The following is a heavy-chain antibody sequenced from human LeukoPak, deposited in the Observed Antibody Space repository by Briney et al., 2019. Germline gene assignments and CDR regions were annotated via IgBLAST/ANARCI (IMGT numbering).Heavy chain of an antibody. Sequence: SVKVSCKASGGTFSSYAISWVRQAPGQGLEWMGGIIPIFGTANYAQKFQGRVTMTEDTSTDTAYMELSSLRSEDTAVYYCATGEWELEYWGQGTLVTVSS. J-gene: IGHJ4*02. CDR1: GGTFSSYA. V-gene: IGHV1-69*06. D-gene: IGHD1-26*01. CDR2: IIPIFGTA. CDR3: ATGEWELEY.